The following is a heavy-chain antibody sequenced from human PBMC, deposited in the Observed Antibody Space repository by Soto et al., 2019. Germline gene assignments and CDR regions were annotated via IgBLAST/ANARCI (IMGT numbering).Heavy chain of an antibody. CDR1: GDSISPYY. CDR2: IYYSGST. CDR3: ARDFMHYDFWSGYYKGRDYYYYGMDV. V-gene: IGHV4-59*01. Sequence: SETLSLTCTVSGDSISPYYWSWIRQPPGKGLEWIGYIYYSGSTTYSPSLKSRVTISVDTSKNQISLTLSSVTAADTAVYYCARDFMHYDFWSGYYKGRDYYYYGMDVWGQGTTVT. D-gene: IGHD3-3*01. J-gene: IGHJ6*02.